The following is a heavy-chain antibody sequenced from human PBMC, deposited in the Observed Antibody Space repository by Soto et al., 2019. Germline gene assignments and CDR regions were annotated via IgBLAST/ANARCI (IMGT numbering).Heavy chain of an antibody. V-gene: IGHV3-23*01. J-gene: IGHJ4*02. Sequence: GGSLRLSCAASGFTFSSYAMSWVRQAPGKGLEWVSAISGSGGSTYYADSVKGRFTISRDNSKNTLYLQMNSLRAEDTAVYYCANLDYYGSGSYLGPLDYWGQGTLVTVSS. D-gene: IGHD3-10*01. CDR3: ANLDYYGSGSYLGPLDY. CDR1: GFTFSSYA. CDR2: ISGSGGST.